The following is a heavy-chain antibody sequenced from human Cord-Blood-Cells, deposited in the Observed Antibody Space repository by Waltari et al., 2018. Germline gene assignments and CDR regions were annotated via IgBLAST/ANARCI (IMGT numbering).Heavy chain of an antibody. Sequence: QLQLQESGPGLVKPSETLSLTCTVSGGSISSSSYYWGWIRQPPGKGLGWIGSIYYSGSTSYNPSLKSRVTISVDTSKNQCYLKLGSVTATDTAVYYCGSAAAFLIDYWGQGTLVIVS. V-gene: IGHV4-39*01. J-gene: IGHJ4*02. CDR3: GSAAAFLIDY. CDR1: GGSISSSSYY. CDR2: IYYSGST. D-gene: IGHD2-2*01.